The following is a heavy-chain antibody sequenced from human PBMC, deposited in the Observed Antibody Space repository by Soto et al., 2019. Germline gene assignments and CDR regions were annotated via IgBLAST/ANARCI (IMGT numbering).Heavy chain of an antibody. Sequence: GASVKVSFKASGGTFSSYAISWVRQAPGQGLEWMGGIIPIFGTANYAQKFQGRVTITADESTSTAYMELSSLRSEDTAVYYCARDGHHQIAVAGHFDYWGQGTLVTVSS. CDR1: GGTFSSYA. D-gene: IGHD6-19*01. CDR2: IIPIFGTA. J-gene: IGHJ4*02. V-gene: IGHV1-69*13. CDR3: ARDGHHQIAVAGHFDY.